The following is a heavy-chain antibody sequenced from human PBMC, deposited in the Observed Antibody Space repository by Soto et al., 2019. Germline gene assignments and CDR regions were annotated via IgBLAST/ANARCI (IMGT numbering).Heavy chain of an antibody. J-gene: IGHJ6*02. CDR2: ISSSSSYI. D-gene: IGHD2-15*01. CDR1: GFTFSSYS. V-gene: IGHV3-21*01. CDR3: ATDVADCSGSSYYGYYCYGMDV. Sequence: EVQLVESGGGLVKPGGSLRLSCAASGFTFSSYSMNWVRQAPGKGLEWVSSISSSSSYIYYADSVKGRFTISRDNANNHLYLQLNSLRAEDTAVYYCATDVADCSGSSYYGYYCYGMDVSGQVTTVTVSS.